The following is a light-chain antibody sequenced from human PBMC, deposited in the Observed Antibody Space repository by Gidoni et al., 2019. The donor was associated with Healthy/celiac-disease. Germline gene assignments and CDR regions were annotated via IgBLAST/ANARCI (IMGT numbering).Light chain of an antibody. CDR3: QKYNSVLWT. CDR1: QGIRNY. V-gene: IGKV1-27*01. Sequence: DIQMTQSPYSLSASVGDRVSITCRASQGIRNYLAWYQQKPGKVPKLLIYAASTLQSGVPSRVSGSGSGTDFTLTISSLQPEDVATYYCQKYNSVLWTFGQGTKVEIK. J-gene: IGKJ1*01. CDR2: AAS.